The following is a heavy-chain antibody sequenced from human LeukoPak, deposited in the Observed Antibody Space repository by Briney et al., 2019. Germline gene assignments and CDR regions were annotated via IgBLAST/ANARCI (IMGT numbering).Heavy chain of an antibody. D-gene: IGHD6-19*01. CDR3: ASYETWGSSGWFDY. V-gene: IGHV4-39*01. CDR2: IYNSEST. J-gene: IGHJ4*02. CDR1: GGSISGYY. Sequence: SETLSLTCTVSGGSISGYYWSWIRQPPGKGLEWIGTIYNSESTYYNPSLKSRLTISVDTSKNQLSLKLSSVTAADTAVYYCASYETWGSSGWFDYWGQGTLVTVSS.